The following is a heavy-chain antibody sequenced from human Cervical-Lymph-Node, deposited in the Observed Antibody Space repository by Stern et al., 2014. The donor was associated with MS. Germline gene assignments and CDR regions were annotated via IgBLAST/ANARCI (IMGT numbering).Heavy chain of an antibody. CDR3: IILSDRRPY. CDR1: GYTFTGYY. V-gene: IGHV1-2*06. CDR2: INPKTGDP. D-gene: IGHD3-22*01. J-gene: IGHJ4*02. Sequence: VQLEESGAEVRKPGASVTVSCKASGYTFTGYYMHWVRQAPGQGIDWMGRINPKTGDPNYAQKFQGRITMTRDTSLNTAYMDLIGLRSDNTAVYYCIILSDRRPYWGQGTLVTVSS.